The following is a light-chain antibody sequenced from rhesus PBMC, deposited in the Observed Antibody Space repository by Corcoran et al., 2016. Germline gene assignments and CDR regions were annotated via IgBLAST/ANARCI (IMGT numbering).Light chain of an antibody. CDR2: EVT. V-gene: IGLV2-32*01. CDR1: SSDIGGYNF. J-gene: IGLJ1*01. Sequence: QAALTQPRSVSGSPGQSVTISCTGTSSDIGGYNFVSWYQKHPGTAPKLLIYEVTKRPSGVSDRFSASKSGNTASLTISGLQAQDDADYHCCSYTGSFTFYMFGTGTRLTVL. CDR3: CSYTGSFTFYM.